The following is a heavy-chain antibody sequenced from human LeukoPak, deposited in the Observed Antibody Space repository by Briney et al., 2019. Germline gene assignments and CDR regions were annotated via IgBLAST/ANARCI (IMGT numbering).Heavy chain of an antibody. V-gene: IGHV3-48*04. Sequence: PGGSLRLSCAASGFTFSSFNMNWVRQAPGKGLEWISHITSSGTTIYYADSVRGRFTVSRDNAKNSLYLQMNSLRAEDTAVYYCASLTYYDLLTGYNNWFDPWGQGTLVTVSS. D-gene: IGHD3-9*01. CDR2: ITSSGTTI. CDR1: GFTFSSFN. CDR3: ASLTYYDLLTGYNNWFDP. J-gene: IGHJ5*02.